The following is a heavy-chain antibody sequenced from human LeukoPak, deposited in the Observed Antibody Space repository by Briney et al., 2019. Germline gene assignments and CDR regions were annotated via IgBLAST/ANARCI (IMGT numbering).Heavy chain of an antibody. CDR1: GFSFSSFS. V-gene: IGHV3-21*01. Sequence: GGSLRLSCAASGFSFSSFSMNWVRQAPGKGLEWVSYISGGSSFTYYADSVKRRLTISRDNAKNSLYLQMNSVRAEDTAVYYCARDLGYSSGPNYWGQGTLVTVSS. CDR2: ISGGSSFT. CDR3: ARDLGYSSGPNY. J-gene: IGHJ4*02. D-gene: IGHD6-19*01.